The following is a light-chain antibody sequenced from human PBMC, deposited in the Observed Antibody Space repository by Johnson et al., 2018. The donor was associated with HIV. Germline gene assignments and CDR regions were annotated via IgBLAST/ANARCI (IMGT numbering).Light chain of an antibody. V-gene: IGLV1-51*02. CDR1: SSNIGNSY. J-gene: IGLJ1*01. Sequence: QSVLSQPPSVSAAPGQKVTISCSGSSSNIGNSYISWYQQLPGTAPKLLIYKNDQRPSGISDRFSGSKSATSATLGITGLQTGDEADYYCGTWDSSLTAYVIGTGTKVTVL. CDR3: GTWDSSLTAYV. CDR2: KND.